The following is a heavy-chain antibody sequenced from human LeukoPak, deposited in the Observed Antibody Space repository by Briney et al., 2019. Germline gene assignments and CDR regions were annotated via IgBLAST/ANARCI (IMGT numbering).Heavy chain of an antibody. CDR3: ARGRGAAV. Sequence: PGGSLRLSCAASGFTLSNYWMNWVRQAPGKGLEWVANIQQDGREKYYVDSVKGRFTISRDNAKNSLYLQMNSLRAEDTAVYYCARGRGAAVWGQGTTVTVSS. CDR1: GFTLSNYW. V-gene: IGHV3-7*01. CDR2: IQQDGREK. D-gene: IGHD2-15*01. J-gene: IGHJ6*02.